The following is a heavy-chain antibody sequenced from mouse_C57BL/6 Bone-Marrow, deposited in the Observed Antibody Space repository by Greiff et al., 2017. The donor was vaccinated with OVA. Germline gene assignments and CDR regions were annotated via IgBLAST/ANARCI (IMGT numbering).Heavy chain of an antibody. D-gene: IGHD2-1*01. CDR2: INSDGGST. V-gene: IGHV5-2*01. CDR1: EYEFPSYD. CDR3: ARHEGAYGNYLGWFAY. Sequence: EVQLVESGGGLVQPGESLKLSCESNEYEFPSYDMSWVRKTPEKRLELVAAINSDGGSTYYPDTMERRFIISRDNTKKTLYLQMSSLRSEDTALYYCARHEGAYGNYLGWFAYWGQGTLVTVSA. J-gene: IGHJ3*01.